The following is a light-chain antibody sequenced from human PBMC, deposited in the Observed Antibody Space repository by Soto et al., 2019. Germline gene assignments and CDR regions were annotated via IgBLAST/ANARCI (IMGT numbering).Light chain of an antibody. CDR3: QQYNNLLPLP. V-gene: IGKV3D-15*01. J-gene: IGKJ4*01. CDR1: QSVSSY. CDR2: DAS. Sequence: KQSPGTLSLSPGERATLSCRASQSVSSYLAWCQQKPGQAPRLLIYDASNRATGIPARFSGSGSGTGFTLTISSLQSEDFGVYYCQQYNNLLPLPFCGGTNVDVK.